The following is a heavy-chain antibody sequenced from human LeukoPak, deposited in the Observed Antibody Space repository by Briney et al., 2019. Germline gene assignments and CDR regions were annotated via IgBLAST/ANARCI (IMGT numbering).Heavy chain of an antibody. CDR1: GFIFSNYA. CDR2: ISSSSSYI. D-gene: IGHD6-13*01. V-gene: IGHV3-21*01. CDR3: ARVIAADFDY. Sequence: GGSLRLSCAASGFIFSNYAMNWVRQAPGKGLEWVSSISSSSSYIYYADSVKGRFTISRDNAKNSLYLQMNSLRAEDTAVYYCARVIAADFDYWGQGTLVTVSS. J-gene: IGHJ4*02.